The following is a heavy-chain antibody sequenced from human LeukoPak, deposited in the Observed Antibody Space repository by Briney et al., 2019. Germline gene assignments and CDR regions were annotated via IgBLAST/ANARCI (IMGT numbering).Heavy chain of an antibody. CDR3: ARAGVAAADPFDY. J-gene: IGHJ4*02. Sequence: SETLSLTCAVSGGSISSGGYSWSWIRQPPGKGLEWIGYIYYSGSTYYNPSLKSRVTISVDTSKNQFSLKLSSVTAADTAVYYCARAGVAAADPFDYWGQGTLVTVSS. CDR2: IYYSGST. V-gene: IGHV4-30-4*07. CDR1: GGSISSGGYS. D-gene: IGHD6-13*01.